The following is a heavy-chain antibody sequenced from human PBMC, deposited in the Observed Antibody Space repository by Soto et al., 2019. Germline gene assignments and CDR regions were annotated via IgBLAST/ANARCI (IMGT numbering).Heavy chain of an antibody. Sequence: ASVKVSCKASGYTFKNYGINWVRQAPGRGLEWVAWISAYNGDTSYAQHLQGRVTVTTETLTNTAYMELGSLRPDDTAVYFCVLGGLETGYYRDMDYWGQGTLVTVSS. D-gene: IGHD3-9*01. CDR1: GYTFKNYG. V-gene: IGHV1-18*04. CDR2: ISAYNGDT. CDR3: VLGGLETGYYRDMDY. J-gene: IGHJ4*02.